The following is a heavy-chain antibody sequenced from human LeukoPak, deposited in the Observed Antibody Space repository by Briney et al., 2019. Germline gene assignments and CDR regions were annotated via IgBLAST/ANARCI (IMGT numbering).Heavy chain of an antibody. CDR3: AKVQMTPPNAFDI. Sequence: GSLRLSCVASGFNFQRYGMGWVRQAPGKGLEWVSATSGSADSTHYADSVKGRFTISRDNSKNTLYLQMNSLRAEDTAVYYCAKVQMTPPNAFDIWGQGTMVTVSS. D-gene: IGHD2-15*01. CDR2: TSGSADST. J-gene: IGHJ3*02. CDR1: GFNFQRYG. V-gene: IGHV3-23*01.